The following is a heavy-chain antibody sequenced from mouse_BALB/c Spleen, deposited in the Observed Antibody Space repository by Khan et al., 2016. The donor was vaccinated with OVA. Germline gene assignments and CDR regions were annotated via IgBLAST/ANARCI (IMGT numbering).Heavy chain of an antibody. Sequence: VQLKESGPGLVKPSQSLSLTCTVTGYSITSDYAWNWIRQFPGNKLEWMGHISYSGNTKYNPSLNSRISITRDTSKNQFFLQLNSVTTEDTATYYCARIYGGDFDYWGQGTTLTVSS. V-gene: IGHV3-2*02. CDR2: ISYSGNT. J-gene: IGHJ2*01. CDR3: ARIYGGDFDY. CDR1: GYSITSDYA. D-gene: IGHD1-1*01.